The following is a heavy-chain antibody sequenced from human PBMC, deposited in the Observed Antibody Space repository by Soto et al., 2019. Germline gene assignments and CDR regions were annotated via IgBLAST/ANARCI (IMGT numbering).Heavy chain of an antibody. CDR1: GYTFTSYG. D-gene: IGHD7-27*01. CDR2: ISAYNGNT. Sequence: QVQLVQSGAEVKKPGASVKVSCKASGYTFTSYGISWVRQAPGQGLEWMGWISAYNGNTNYAQKLQGRXSMXTXISTSTAYMELRSLRSDDTAVYYCARQLGPYWYFDLWGRGTLVTVSS. CDR3: ARQLGPYWYFDL. V-gene: IGHV1-18*01. J-gene: IGHJ2*01.